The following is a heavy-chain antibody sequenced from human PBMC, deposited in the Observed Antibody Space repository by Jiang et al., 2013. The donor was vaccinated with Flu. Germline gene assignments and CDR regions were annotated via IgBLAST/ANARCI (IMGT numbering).Heavy chain of an antibody. CDR2: VNPGGST. CDR1: GASFSGDC. V-gene: IGHV4-34*01. D-gene: IGHD3-22*01. CDR3: ARGLVIVVPKWHAFDI. J-gene: IGHJ3*02. Sequence: LKPSETLSLTCAVYGASFSGDCWGWIRQSPGKGLEWIGEVNPGGSTSYNPSLKSRVTVSVDTSKNQFSLTLTSVTAADSAVYYCARGLVIVVPKWHAFDIWGQGTMVTVSS.